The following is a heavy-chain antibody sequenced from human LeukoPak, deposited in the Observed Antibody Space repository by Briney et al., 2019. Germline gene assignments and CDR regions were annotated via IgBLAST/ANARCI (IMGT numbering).Heavy chain of an antibody. CDR1: GFTVSSNY. J-gene: IGHJ3*02. CDR3: ARDRVQYYFDSSGSSRRRDAFDI. CDR2: IYSGGST. D-gene: IGHD3-22*01. V-gene: IGHV3-66*01. Sequence: GGSLRLSCAASGFTVSSNYMSWVRQAPGEGLEWVSVIYSGGSTYYADSVKGRFTISRDNSKNTLYLQMNSLRAEDTAVYYCARDRVQYYFDSSGSSRRRDAFDIWGQGTMVTVSS.